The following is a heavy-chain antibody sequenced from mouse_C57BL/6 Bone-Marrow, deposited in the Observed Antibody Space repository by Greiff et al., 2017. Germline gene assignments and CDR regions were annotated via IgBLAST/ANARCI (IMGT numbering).Heavy chain of an antibody. CDR3: SRYGYYGYTYFDY. V-gene: IGHV1-82*01. J-gene: IGHJ2*01. CDR1: GYAFSSSW. D-gene: IGHD1-2*01. Sequence: QVQLQQSGPELVKPGASVKISCKASGYAFSSSWMNWVKQRPGKGLEWIGRIYPGDGDTNYNGKFKGKATLTADKSSSTAYMQLSSLTSEDSAVTVFSRYGYYGYTYFDYWGQGTPLTVSS. CDR2: IYPGDGDT.